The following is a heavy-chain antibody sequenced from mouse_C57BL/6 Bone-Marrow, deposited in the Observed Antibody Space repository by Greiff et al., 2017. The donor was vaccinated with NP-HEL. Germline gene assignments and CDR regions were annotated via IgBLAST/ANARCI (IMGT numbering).Heavy chain of an antibody. CDR1: GFSLTSYG. Sequence: VKVVESGPGLVQPSQSLSITCTVSGFSLTSYGVHWVRQSPGKGLEWLGVIWSGGSTDYNAAFISRLSISKDNSKSQVFFKMNSLQADDTAIYYCARNYGYYYGSSPFAYWGQGTLVTVSA. V-gene: IGHV2-2*01. D-gene: IGHD1-1*01. J-gene: IGHJ3*01. CDR3: ARNYGYYYGSSPFAY. CDR2: IWSGGST.